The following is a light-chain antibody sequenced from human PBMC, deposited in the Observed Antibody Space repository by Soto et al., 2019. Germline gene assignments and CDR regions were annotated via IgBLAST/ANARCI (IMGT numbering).Light chain of an antibody. J-gene: IGKJ5*01. CDR2: AAS. Sequence: DIQLTQSPSSVSASVGDRFTISFQASQGISRSLAWYQQKPGKAPKLLIYAASSLQSGVPSRFSGSGFGTDFTLTISSLQPEDSAIYYCQQADTFPITFGQGTRLEIK. V-gene: IGKV1D-12*01. CDR3: QQADTFPIT. CDR1: QGISRS.